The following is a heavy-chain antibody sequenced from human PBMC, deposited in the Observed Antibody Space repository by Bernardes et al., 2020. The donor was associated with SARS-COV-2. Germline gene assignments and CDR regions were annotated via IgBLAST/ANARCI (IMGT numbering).Heavy chain of an antibody. Sequence: SETLSLTCTVSGASVSTWYWSWVRQSAGGGLEWIGRISSGGGTTDYNPSLKNRVTISRDTSKNQFSLKMSSVTAADTAVYYCTKIHNYSWYGAGDYWGQGILVTVSS. V-gene: IGHV4-4*07. J-gene: IGHJ4*02. CDR2: ISSGGGT. D-gene: IGHD5-12*01. CDR3: TKIHNYSWYGAGDY. CDR1: GASVSTWY.